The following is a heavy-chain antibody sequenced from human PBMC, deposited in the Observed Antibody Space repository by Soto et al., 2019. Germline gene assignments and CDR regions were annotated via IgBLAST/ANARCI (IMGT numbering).Heavy chain of an antibody. J-gene: IGHJ6*02. V-gene: IGHV3-33*01. Sequence: GGSLRLSCAVSGFTFSSYGMHWVRQAPGKGLEWVAFTWYDGSNKYYGDSVMGRFTISRDNSKNTLYLQMNSLRAEDTALYYCARDVGVQQWLYYAMDVWGQGTTVTFSS. D-gene: IGHD5-18*01. CDR1: GFTFSSYG. CDR2: TWYDGSNK. CDR3: ARDVGVQQWLYYAMDV.